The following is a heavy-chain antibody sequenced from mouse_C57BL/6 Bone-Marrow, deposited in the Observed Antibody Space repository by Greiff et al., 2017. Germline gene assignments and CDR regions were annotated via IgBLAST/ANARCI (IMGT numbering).Heavy chain of an antibody. CDR3: AIFSPMYYYSSSSWFAY. V-gene: IGHV1-74*01. D-gene: IGHD1-1*01. CDR2: IHPSDSDT. Sequence: QVQLKQPGAELVKPGASVKVSCKASGYTFTSYWMHWVKQRPGQGLEWIGRIHPSDSDTNYNQKFKGKATLTVDKSSSTAYMQLSSLTSEDSAVSYCAIFSPMYYYSSSSWFAYWGQGTLVTVSA. J-gene: IGHJ3*01. CDR1: GYTFTSYW.